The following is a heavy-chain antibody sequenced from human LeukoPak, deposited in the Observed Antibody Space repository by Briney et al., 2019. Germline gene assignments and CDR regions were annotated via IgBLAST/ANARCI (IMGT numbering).Heavy chain of an antibody. D-gene: IGHD6-19*01. CDR2: ILYDGSNK. Sequence: TGGSLRLSCAASGFTFSSYGMHWVRQAPGKGLEWVAVILYDGSNKYYADSVKGRFTISRDNSKNTLYLQMNSLRAEDTAVYYCAKEDSGWPVDFDYWGQGTLVTVSS. V-gene: IGHV3-30*18. CDR1: GFTFSSYG. J-gene: IGHJ4*02. CDR3: AKEDSGWPVDFDY.